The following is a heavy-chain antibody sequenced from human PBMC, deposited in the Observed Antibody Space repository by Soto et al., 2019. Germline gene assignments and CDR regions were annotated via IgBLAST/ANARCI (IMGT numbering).Heavy chain of an antibody. J-gene: IGHJ4*02. D-gene: IGHD3-10*01. Sequence: PGGSLRLSCAASGFTFSTYGMTWVRQAPGKGLEWVAKIKQDGSDKNYVDSVKGRFIISRDNAKNSLYLQMNSLRVEDTAVYYCARDYGHQYWGQGTLVTVSS. CDR1: GFTFSTYG. V-gene: IGHV3-7*01. CDR3: ARDYGHQY. CDR2: IKQDGSDK.